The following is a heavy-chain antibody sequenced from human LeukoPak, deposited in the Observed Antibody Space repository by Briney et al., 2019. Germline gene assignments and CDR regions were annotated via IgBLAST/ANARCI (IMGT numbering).Heavy chain of an antibody. D-gene: IGHD3-22*01. CDR1: GYTFTGYY. Sequence: ASVKVSCKASGYTFTGYYMHWVRQAPGQGLEWMGRINPNSGGTNYAQKFQGRVTTTRDTSISTAYMELSRLRSDDTAVYYCAREGEYYYDSSGYLDAFDIWGQGTMVTVS. CDR2: INPNSGGT. V-gene: IGHV1-2*06. CDR3: AREGEYYYDSSGYLDAFDI. J-gene: IGHJ3*02.